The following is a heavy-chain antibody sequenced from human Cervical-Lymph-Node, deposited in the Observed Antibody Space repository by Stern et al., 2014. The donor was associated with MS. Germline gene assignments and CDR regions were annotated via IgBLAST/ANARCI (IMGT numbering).Heavy chain of an antibody. J-gene: IGHJ6*02. Sequence: VQLVESGAEVKKPGSSVKVSCKASGGTFSSYAISWVRQAPGQGLEWMGEIILIFGTATYAQKFQGRVTITADKSTSTAYMELSSLRSEDTAVSYCAGRRLGYCSSTSCSGVDYYYGMDVWGQGTTVTVSS. V-gene: IGHV1-69*06. CDR3: AGRRLGYCSSTSCSGVDYYYGMDV. D-gene: IGHD2-2*01. CDR1: GGTFSSYA. CDR2: IILIFGTA.